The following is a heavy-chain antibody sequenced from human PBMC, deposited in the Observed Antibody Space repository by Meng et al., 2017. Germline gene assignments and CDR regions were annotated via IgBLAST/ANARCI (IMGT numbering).Heavy chain of an antibody. D-gene: IGHD1-26*01. CDR3: VRGSGSYSS. J-gene: IGHJ5*02. Sequence: EVQLVGCGGGLVQPGGSLRLACAASGFTFTTSTMNWVRQAPGKGLEWVSSISSSSTYKYYADSVKGRFTISRDDPNNSLYVQMNSLTAGDTAVYYCVRGSGSYSSWGQGTLVTVSS. CDR1: GFTFTTST. V-gene: IGHV3-21*01. CDR2: ISSSSTYK.